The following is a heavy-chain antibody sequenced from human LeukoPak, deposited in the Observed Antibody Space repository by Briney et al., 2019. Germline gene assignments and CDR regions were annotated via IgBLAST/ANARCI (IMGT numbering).Heavy chain of an antibody. V-gene: IGHV4-59*08. J-gene: IGHJ6*02. CDR3: AHTSPNYYYGMDV. Sequence: SETLSLTCTVSGGSISTYYWSWIRQPPGKGLEWIGYIFYSGRASYNPSLKSRVTISVDTSKNQFSLRLSSVTAADTALYYCAHTSPNYYYGMDVWGQGTTVTVSS. CDR2: IFYSGRA. CDR1: GGSISTYY.